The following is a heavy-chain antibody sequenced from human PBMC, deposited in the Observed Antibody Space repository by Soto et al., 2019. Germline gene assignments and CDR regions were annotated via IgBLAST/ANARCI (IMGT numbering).Heavy chain of an antibody. V-gene: IGHV3-23*01. D-gene: IGHD3-3*01. CDR1: GFTFSSYA. J-gene: IGHJ3*02. CDR2: ISGSGGST. CDR3: AVTIFGVVNAFDI. Sequence: TGGSLRLSCAASGFTFSSYAMSWVRQAPGKGLEWVSAISGSGGSTYYADSVKGRFTISRDNSENTLYLQMNSLRAEDTAVYYCAVTIFGVVNAFDIWGQGTMVTVSS.